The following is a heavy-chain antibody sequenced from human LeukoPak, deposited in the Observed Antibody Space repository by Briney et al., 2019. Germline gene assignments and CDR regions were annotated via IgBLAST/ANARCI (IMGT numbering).Heavy chain of an antibody. CDR1: GFTFSSYA. D-gene: IGHD3-3*01. CDR3: ARDPLEDYDFWSGSFDY. CDR2: ISSNGGST. V-gene: IGHV3-64*01. Sequence: GGSLRLSCAASGFTFSSYAMHWLRQAPGKGLEYVSAISSNGGSTYYANSVKGRFTISRDNSKNTLYLQMGSLRAEDMAVYYCARDPLEDYDFWSGSFDYWGQGSLVTVSS. J-gene: IGHJ4*02.